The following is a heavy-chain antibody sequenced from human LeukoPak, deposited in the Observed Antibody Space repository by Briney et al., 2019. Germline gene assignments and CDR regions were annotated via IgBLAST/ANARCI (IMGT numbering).Heavy chain of an antibody. CDR2: ISSSSSTI. J-gene: IGHJ6*02. CDR1: GFTFSNYN. D-gene: IGHD2-15*01. Sequence: GGSLRLSCAASGFTFSNYNMNWVRQAPGKGLEWVSFISSSSSTIYYADSVKGRFTISRDNAKNSLYLQMSSLRAEDTAVYFCVRGYSFGPYGMDVWGQGTTVAVSS. V-gene: IGHV3-48*01. CDR3: VRGYSFGPYGMDV.